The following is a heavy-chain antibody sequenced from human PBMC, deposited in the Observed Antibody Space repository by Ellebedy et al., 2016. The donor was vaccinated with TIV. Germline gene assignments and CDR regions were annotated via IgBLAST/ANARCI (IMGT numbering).Heavy chain of an antibody. CDR2: INPSGGST. CDR3: ARGGEVVDIVATDYYYYYGMDV. D-gene: IGHD5-12*01. Sequence: AASVKVSCKASGYTFTSYYMHWVRQAPGQGLEWMGIINPSGGSTSYAQKFQGRVTMTRDTSTSTVYMELSSLRSEDTAVYYCARGGEVVDIVATDYYYYYGMDVWGQGTTVTVSS. J-gene: IGHJ6*02. CDR1: GYTFTSYY. V-gene: IGHV1-46*01.